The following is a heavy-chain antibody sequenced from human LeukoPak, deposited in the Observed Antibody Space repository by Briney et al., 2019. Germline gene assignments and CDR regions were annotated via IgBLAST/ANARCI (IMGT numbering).Heavy chain of an antibody. V-gene: IGHV1-2*04. Sequence: ASVTVSCKASGYTFTGYYMHWVRQAPGQGLEWMGWINPNSGGTNYAQKFQGWVTMTRDTSISTAYMELSRLRSDDTAVYYCARGPRLRYFDWLSPPVDYWGQGTLVTVSS. D-gene: IGHD3-9*01. CDR3: ARGPRLRYFDWLSPPVDY. CDR1: GYTFTGYY. J-gene: IGHJ4*02. CDR2: INPNSGGT.